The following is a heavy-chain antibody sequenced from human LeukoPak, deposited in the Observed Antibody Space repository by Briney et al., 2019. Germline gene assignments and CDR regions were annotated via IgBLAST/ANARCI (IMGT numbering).Heavy chain of an antibody. CDR3: ARAYCSSTSCPPDRNYGMDV. J-gene: IGHJ6*02. Sequence: GGSLRLSCAASGFTFSSYGMSWVRQAPGKGLEWVSGISGSGDKKYYADSVKGRFTISRDNPKNTLYLQMISLRAEDTAVYYCARAYCSSTSCPPDRNYGMDVWGQGTTVTVSS. CDR1: GFTFSSYG. CDR2: ISGSGDKK. V-gene: IGHV3-23*01. D-gene: IGHD2-2*01.